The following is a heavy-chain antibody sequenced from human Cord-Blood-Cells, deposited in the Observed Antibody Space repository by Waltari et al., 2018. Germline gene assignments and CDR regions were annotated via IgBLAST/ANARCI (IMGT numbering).Heavy chain of an antibody. J-gene: IGHJ3*02. Sequence: EVQLVQSGAAVKKPGESLKISCQGSGYSFTSYWIGWGRPMPGKGLEWMGIIYPGDSDTRYSPSFQGQVTISADKSISTAYLQWSSLKASDTAMYYCARPAPFQGNAFDIWGQGTMVTVSS. D-gene: IGHD3-10*01. CDR2: IYPGDSDT. CDR1: GYSFTSYW. CDR3: ARPAPFQGNAFDI. V-gene: IGHV5-51*01.